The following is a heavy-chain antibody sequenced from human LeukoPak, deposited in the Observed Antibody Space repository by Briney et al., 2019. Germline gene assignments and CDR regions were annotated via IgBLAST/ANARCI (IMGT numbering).Heavy chain of an antibody. CDR2: IYYSGST. CDR3: SYSSGWYGG. Sequence: SETLSLTCTVAGGSISSSSYSWGWIRQPPGKGLEWIGSIYYSGSTYYNPSLKSRVTISVDTSKNQFSLKLSSVTAADTAVYYCSYSSGWYGGWGQGTLVTVSS. CDR1: GGSISSSSYS. D-gene: IGHD6-19*01. V-gene: IGHV4-39*01. J-gene: IGHJ4*02.